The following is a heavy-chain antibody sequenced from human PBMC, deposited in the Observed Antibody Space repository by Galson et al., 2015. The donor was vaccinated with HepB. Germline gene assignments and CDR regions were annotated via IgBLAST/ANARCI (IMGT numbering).Heavy chain of an antibody. J-gene: IGHJ6*02. CDR3: ARRSSSAAGGRGLDV. Sequence: QSGAEVKKPGESLKISCKGSGYSFTSYWIAWVRQMPGKGLEWMGIIYPDDSDTRYSPSFQGQVTISADKSISTAYLQWSSLQASDTAMYYCARRSSSAAGGRGLDVWGQGTTVTVSS. D-gene: IGHD6-6*01. CDR1: GYSFTSYW. V-gene: IGHV5-51*01. CDR2: IYPDDSDT.